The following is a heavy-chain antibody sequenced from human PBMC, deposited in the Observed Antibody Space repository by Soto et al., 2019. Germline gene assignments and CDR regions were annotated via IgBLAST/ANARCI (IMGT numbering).Heavy chain of an antibody. D-gene: IGHD6-19*01. V-gene: IGHV3-30*18. CDR1: GFTISTYG. Sequence: GGSLRLSCAASGFTISTYGMHWVRQAPGKGPEWVAVISYDESNKYYGDSVEGRFTISKDNSKNTLYLQLNSLRTEDTAVYYCAKESIAVTGYYYYGMDVWGQGTTVTVSS. CDR3: AKESIAVTGYYYYGMDV. CDR2: ISYDESNK. J-gene: IGHJ6*02.